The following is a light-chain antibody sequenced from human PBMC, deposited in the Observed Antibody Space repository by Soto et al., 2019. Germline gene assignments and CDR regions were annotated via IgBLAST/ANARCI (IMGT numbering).Light chain of an antibody. CDR3: KQSYSPPYA. Sequence: EMTQSPSSLSASVGDRVTITCRASQSISDNVNWYQFQPGKAPKLLIYAASSLQTGVPSRFSGSGSGTDFALIISSLQPEDSATYYCKQSYSPPYAFGLGTKVEIK. CDR2: AAS. CDR1: QSISDN. J-gene: IGKJ2*01. V-gene: IGKV1-39*01.